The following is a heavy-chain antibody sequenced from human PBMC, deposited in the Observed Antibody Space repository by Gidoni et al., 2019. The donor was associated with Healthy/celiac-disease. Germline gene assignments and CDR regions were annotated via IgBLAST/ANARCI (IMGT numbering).Heavy chain of an antibody. D-gene: IGHD3-22*01. CDR2: IKSKTDGGTT. V-gene: IGHV3-15*07. CDR1: GFTFSHAW. J-gene: IGHJ4*02. CDR3: TTEGYDSSGYYWLDY. Sequence: EVQLVESGGGLVKPGGSLRLSCAASGFTFSHAWMNWVRQAPGKGLEWVGRIKSKTDGGTTDYAAPVKGRFTISRDDSKNTLYLQMNSLKTEDTAVYYCTTEGYDSSGYYWLDYWGQGTLVTVSS.